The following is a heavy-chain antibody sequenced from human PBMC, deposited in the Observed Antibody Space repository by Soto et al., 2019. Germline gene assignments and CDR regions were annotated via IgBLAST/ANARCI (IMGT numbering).Heavy chain of an antibody. CDR3: ERGRYGDY. J-gene: IGHJ4*02. CDR1: GYAFTTYG. D-gene: IGHD1-1*01. Sequence: QVHLVQSGAEVKKPGASVKVSCKGSGYAFTTYGITWVRQAPGQGLEWMGCISAHNGNTNYAQKLQGRVTVTRDTSTSTVYMEMRRLRSDDTAVYYCERGRYGDYWGQGALVNVSS. V-gene: IGHV1-18*01. CDR2: ISAHNGNT.